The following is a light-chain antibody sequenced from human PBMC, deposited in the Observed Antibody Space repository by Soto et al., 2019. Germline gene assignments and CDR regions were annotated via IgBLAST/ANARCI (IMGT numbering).Light chain of an antibody. CDR1: QSVRSY. Sequence: EIVMTQSPATLYVSPGERATLSCRASQSVRSYLAWYQQKPGQAPRLLIYGASTRATGIPARFSGSGSGTEFTLTITSLQSEDSAVYYCQQYNNWPPTWTFGQGTKV. CDR3: QQYNNWPPTWT. V-gene: IGKV3-15*01. J-gene: IGKJ1*01. CDR2: GAS.